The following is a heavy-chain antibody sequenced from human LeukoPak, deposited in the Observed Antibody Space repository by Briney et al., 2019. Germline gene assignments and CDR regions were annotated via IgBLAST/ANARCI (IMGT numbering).Heavy chain of an antibody. CDR2: MNPNSGNT. Sequence: ASVKVSCKASGYTFTSYDINWVRQATGQGLEWLGWMNPNSGNTGYAQNFQGRVTMTRNTSIDTAYMELSRLRSDDTAVYYCARDFDWPDAFDIWGQGTMVTVSS. V-gene: IGHV1-8*01. CDR3: ARDFDWPDAFDI. CDR1: GYTFTSYD. D-gene: IGHD3-9*01. J-gene: IGHJ3*02.